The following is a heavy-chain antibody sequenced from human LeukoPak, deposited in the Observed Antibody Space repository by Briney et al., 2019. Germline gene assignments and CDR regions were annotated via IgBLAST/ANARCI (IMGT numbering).Heavy chain of an antibody. V-gene: IGHV4-59*08. J-gene: IGHJ3*02. CDR3: ATDRVGTYDRPFDI. Sequence: SETLSLTCIVSGGSINSHYWSWIRQPPGKGLEWIGDIHYTGTTKYNPSVKSRVTISIDTSKNQFSLELSSVTATDTAVYFCATDRVGTYDRPFDIWGQGTMVTVSS. CDR1: GGSINSHY. CDR2: IHYTGTT. D-gene: IGHD1-26*01.